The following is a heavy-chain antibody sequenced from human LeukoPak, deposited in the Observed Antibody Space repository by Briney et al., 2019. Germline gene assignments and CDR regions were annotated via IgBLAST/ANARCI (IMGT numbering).Heavy chain of an antibody. J-gene: IGHJ4*02. Sequence: GGSLRLSCAASGFTFSSYAMSWVRQAPGKGLEWVLAISGSGGSTYYADSVKGRFTISRDNSKNTLYLQMNSLRAEDAAVYYCAKGIAAAAIYYYDYWGQGTLVTVSS. CDR1: GFTFSSYA. CDR3: AKGIAAAAIYYYDY. V-gene: IGHV3-23*01. D-gene: IGHD6-13*01. CDR2: ISGSGGST.